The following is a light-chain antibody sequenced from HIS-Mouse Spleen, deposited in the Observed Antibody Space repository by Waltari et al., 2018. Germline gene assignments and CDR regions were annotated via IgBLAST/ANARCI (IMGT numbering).Light chain of an antibody. CDR1: SSVVIAYDY. J-gene: IGLJ2*01. V-gene: IGLV2-14*03. Sequence: QSALTQPASVSGSSGQSITSSCTGTSSVVIAYDYVSWYQQHPGKAPKLMIYDVSIRPSGVSNRFSGSKCGNTASLTISGLQAEDEADYYCSSYTSSSTEVFGGGTKLTVL. CDR2: DVS. CDR3: SSYTSSSTEV.